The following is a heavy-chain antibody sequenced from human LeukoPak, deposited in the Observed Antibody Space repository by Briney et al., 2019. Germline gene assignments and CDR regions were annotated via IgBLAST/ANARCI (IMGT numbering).Heavy chain of an antibody. D-gene: IGHD6-13*01. J-gene: IGHJ5*02. CDR3: ARSLGSSWNWFDP. V-gene: IGHV4-30-2*06. CDR1: GGSISSGGYY. CDR2: IYHSGST. Sequence: PSETLSLTCTVSGGSISSGGYYWSWIRQSPGKGLEWIGYIYHSGSTYYNPSLKSRVTISVDTSKDQFSLKLSSVTAADTAVYYCARSLGSSWNWFDPWGQGTLVTVSS.